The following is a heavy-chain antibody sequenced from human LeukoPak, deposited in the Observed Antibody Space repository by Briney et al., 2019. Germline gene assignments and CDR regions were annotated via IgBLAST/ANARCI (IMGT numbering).Heavy chain of an antibody. CDR1: GGTFSNYA. J-gene: IGHJ3*02. D-gene: IGHD3-3*01. Sequence: ASVKVSCKASGGTFSNYAISWVRQAPGQGLEWMGGIIPIFGKANYAQKFQGRVTITTDESTSTAYMELSSLRSEDTAVYYCARHGGITIFGVAQTGGAFDIWGQGTMVTVSS. V-gene: IGHV1-69*05. CDR2: IIPIFGKA. CDR3: ARHGGITIFGVAQTGGAFDI.